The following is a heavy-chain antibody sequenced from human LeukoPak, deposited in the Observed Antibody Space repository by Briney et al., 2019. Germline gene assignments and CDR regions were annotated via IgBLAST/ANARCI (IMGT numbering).Heavy chain of an antibody. CDR3: ASENRHLGSGISPPDY. J-gene: IGHJ4*02. CDR2: IYTGGST. Sequence: GGSLRLSCAASGLTVSSNYMSWVRQAPGKGLEWVSVIYTGGSTYYSDSVKGRFTISRDNSKNTLYLQMNSLRAEDTAMYYCASENRHLGSGISPPDYWGQGTLVTVSS. V-gene: IGHV3-53*01. D-gene: IGHD3-10*01. CDR1: GLTVSSNY.